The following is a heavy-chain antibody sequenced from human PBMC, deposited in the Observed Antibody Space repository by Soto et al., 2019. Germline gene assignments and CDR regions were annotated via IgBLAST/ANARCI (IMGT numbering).Heavy chain of an antibody. J-gene: IGHJ4*02. Sequence: GCLRLSCAASGFTFSNYWMAWVRQAAGKGLEWVANIDQDGGEKYYVDSVKGRFTISRDNAKNSLYLHMNSLRSEDTAVYYCARGLGSGDYWGRGTLVTVSS. CDR2: IDQDGGEK. D-gene: IGHD6-25*01. CDR1: GFTFSNYW. V-gene: IGHV3-7*05. CDR3: ARGLGSGDY.